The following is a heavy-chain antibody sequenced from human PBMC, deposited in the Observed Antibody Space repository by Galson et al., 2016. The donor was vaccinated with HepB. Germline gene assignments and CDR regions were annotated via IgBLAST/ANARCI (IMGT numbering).Heavy chain of an antibody. J-gene: IGHJ4*02. CDR2: INRDGSVT. CDR1: GFTFSSYW. CDR3: ARDRTTGDSSAWYDALDY. V-gene: IGHV3-7*01. Sequence: SLRLSCAGSGFTFSSYWMTWVRQAPWKGLEWVANINRDGSVTHYVDSVEGRFTISRDNAKNSLFLQMNSLRVEDTAVYYCARDRTTGDSSAWYDALDYWGQGTPVTISS. D-gene: IGHD6-19*01.